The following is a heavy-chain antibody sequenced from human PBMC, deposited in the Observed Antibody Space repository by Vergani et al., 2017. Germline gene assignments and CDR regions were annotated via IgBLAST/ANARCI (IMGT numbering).Heavy chain of an antibody. CDR3: ARDPRYSSTYYGMDV. J-gene: IGHJ6*02. CDR2: IYSGGST. CDR1: GFTFSDYY. Sequence: VQLVESGGGLVKPGGSLRLSCAASGFTFSDYYMSWVRQAPGKGLEWVSVIYSGGSTYYADSVKGRFTISRDNSKNTLYLQMNILRAEDTAVYYCARDPRYSSTYYGMDVWGQGTTVTVSS. V-gene: IGHV3-66*02. D-gene: IGHD6-19*01.